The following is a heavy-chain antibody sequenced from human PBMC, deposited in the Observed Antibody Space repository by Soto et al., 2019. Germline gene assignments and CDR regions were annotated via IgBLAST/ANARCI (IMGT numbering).Heavy chain of an antibody. CDR3: AGDPFQGFGS. CDR2: TYSTGRT. J-gene: IGHJ5*01. Sequence: GGSLRLSCAASGFTLGKYTMGWVRQAPRKGLEWVSETYSTGRTEYADSVKGRFTVSRDNSKNTLFLQINNLRAEDTAVYYCAGDPFQGFGSWGHGTLVTVSS. V-gene: IGHV3-66*01. CDR1: GFTLGKYT.